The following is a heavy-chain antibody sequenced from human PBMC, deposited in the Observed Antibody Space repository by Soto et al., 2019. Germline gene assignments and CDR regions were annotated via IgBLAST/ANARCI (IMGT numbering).Heavy chain of an antibody. Sequence: GGSLRLSCAVSGFTFRSYGMHWVRQAPCKGLEWVADISYDGSDKNYADSVKGRFTISRDNSKNTLYLQMNSLRAEDTAVYYCAKDRSQRIVVPGSRGFDPWGQGTLVTVSS. CDR3: AKDRSQRIVVPGSRGFDP. V-gene: IGHV3-30*18. CDR2: ISYDGSDK. J-gene: IGHJ5*02. D-gene: IGHD6-19*01. CDR1: GFTFRSYG.